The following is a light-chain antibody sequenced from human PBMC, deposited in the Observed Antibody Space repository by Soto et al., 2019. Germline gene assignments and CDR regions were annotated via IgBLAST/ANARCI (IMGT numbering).Light chain of an antibody. CDR3: QQSYKTPLI. CDR1: QTIYTY. V-gene: IGKV1-39*01. Sequence: DIQMTQSPSSLSASVGDRVLITCRARQTIYTYLNWYQQKPGRAPKLLIYAASNLHSGVPSRFSGSGSGTDFTLTIRDLQPEDFATYFCQQSYKTPLIFGGGTKVEI. CDR2: AAS. J-gene: IGKJ4*01.